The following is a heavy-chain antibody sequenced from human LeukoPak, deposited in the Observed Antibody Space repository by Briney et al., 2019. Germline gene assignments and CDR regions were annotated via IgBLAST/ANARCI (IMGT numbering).Heavy chain of an antibody. D-gene: IGHD2-2*01. CDR2: ISAYNGNT. V-gene: IGHV1-18*01. Sequence: ASVKVSCKASGYTFTSYGISWLRQAPGQGLEWMGWISAYNGNTNYAQKLQGRVTMTTDTSTSTAYMELRSLRSDDTAVYYCARYEIVVVPAALDYWGQGTLVTVSS. J-gene: IGHJ4*02. CDR3: ARYEIVVVPAALDY. CDR1: GYTFTSYG.